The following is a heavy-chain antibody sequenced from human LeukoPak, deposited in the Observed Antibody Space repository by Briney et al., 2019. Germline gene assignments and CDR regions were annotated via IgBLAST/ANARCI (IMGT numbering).Heavy chain of an antibody. D-gene: IGHD5-18*01. CDR2: IHYSGSP. Sequence: PSETLSLTCTVPGGSISSYYWGWIRQPPGKVLEWVGYIHYSGSPNYNPSLKSRVTLAVDTSKNQFTPKLSAVSAAAPAVFYEATDIFPGYSYGYGEAPWGQGTLVTVSS. CDR3: ATDIFPGYSYGYGEAP. J-gene: IGHJ5*02. V-gene: IGHV4-59*01. CDR1: GGSISSYY.